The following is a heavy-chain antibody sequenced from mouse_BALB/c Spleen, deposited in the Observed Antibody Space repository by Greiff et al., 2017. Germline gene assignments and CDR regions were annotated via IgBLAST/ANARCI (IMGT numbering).Heavy chain of an antibody. V-gene: IGHV1-4*01. Sequence: QVQLQQSGADLARPGASVKMSCKASGYTFTSYTMHWVKQRPGPGLEWIGYINPSSGYTNYNQKFKDKATLTADKSSSTAYMQLSSLTSEDSAVYYCARYVLYYAMDYWGQGTSVTVSS. CDR3: ARYVLYYAMDY. CDR1: GYTFTSYT. CDR2: INPSSGYT. J-gene: IGHJ4*01.